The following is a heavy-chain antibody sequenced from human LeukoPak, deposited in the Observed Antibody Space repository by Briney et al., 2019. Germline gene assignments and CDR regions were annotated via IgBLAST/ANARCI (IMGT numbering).Heavy chain of an antibody. V-gene: IGHV3-11*04. J-gene: IGHJ4*02. CDR2: ISSSGSTI. Sequence: PGGSLRLSCAASGFTFSDYYMSWIRQAPGKGLEWVSYISSSGSTIYYADSVKGRFTISRDNAKNSLYLQMNSLRAEDTAVYYCARDVEVVPAAPEYFDYWGQGTLVTVSS. CDR3: ARDVEVVPAAPEYFDY. CDR1: GFTFSDYY. D-gene: IGHD2-2*01.